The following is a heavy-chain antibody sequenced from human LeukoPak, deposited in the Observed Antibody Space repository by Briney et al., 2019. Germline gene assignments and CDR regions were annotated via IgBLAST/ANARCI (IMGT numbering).Heavy chain of an antibody. J-gene: IGHJ5*02. CDR2: IHYSGST. CDR3: ARHPSIVGATNNWFDP. D-gene: IGHD1-26*01. V-gene: IGHV4-39*01. CDR1: GASISSSRFY. Sequence: SEPLSLTCTVSGASISSSRFYWAWIRQPPEKELEWIGSIHYSGSTYYNPSLKSRVTISVDTSKSQFSLKKLSVTAADTAVYYCARHPSIVGATNNWFDPWGQGTLVTVSS.